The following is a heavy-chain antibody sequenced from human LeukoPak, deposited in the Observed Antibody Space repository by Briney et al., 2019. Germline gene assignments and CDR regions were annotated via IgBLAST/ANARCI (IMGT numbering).Heavy chain of an antibody. CDR1: GYSISSGYY. J-gene: IGHJ4*02. CDR2: IYHSGST. CDR3: ARIESGYDWSIDY. V-gene: IGHV4-38-2*02. Sequence: SETLSLTCTVSGYSISSGYYWGWIRQPPGKGLEWIGSIYHSGSTYYNPSLKSRVTISVDTSKNQFSLKLSSVTAADTAVYYCARIESGYDWSIDYWGQGTLVTVSS. D-gene: IGHD5-12*01.